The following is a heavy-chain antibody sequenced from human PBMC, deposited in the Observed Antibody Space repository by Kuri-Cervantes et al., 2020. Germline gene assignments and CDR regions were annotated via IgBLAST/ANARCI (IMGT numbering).Heavy chain of an antibody. J-gene: IGHJ5*02. CDR3: ARDWGYYDSSGYYYGTTDNWFDP. V-gene: IGHV4-61*08. Sequence: SETLSLTCAVSGGSISSGGYSWSWIRQPPGKGLEWIGYISYSGSTNYNPSLKSRVTISVDTSKNQFSLKLRSVTAADTAVYYCARDWGYYDSSGYYYGTTDNWFDPWGQGTLVTVSS. CDR2: ISYSGST. CDR1: GGSISSGGYS. D-gene: IGHD3-22*01.